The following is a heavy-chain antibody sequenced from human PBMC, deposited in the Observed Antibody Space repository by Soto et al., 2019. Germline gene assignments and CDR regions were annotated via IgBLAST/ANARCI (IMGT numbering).Heavy chain of an antibody. D-gene: IGHD3-22*01. CDR2: IYYSGST. CDR3: ARHSYYDSSGYRLTPFDY. V-gene: IGHV4-39*01. CDR1: GGSISSSSYY. Sequence: SETLSLTCTVSGGSISSSSYYWGWIRQPPGKGLEWIGSIYYSGSTYYNPSLKSRVTISVDTSKNQFSLKLSSVTAADTAVYYCARHSYYDSSGYRLTPFDYWGQGTLVTVSS. J-gene: IGHJ4*02.